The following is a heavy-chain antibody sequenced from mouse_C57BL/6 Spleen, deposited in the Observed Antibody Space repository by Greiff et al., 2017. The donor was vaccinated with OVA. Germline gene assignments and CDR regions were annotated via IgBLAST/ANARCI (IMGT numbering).Heavy chain of an antibody. V-gene: IGHV1-50*01. J-gene: IGHJ2*01. D-gene: IGHD1-1*01. CDR1: GYTFTSYW. CDR2: IDPSDSYT. Sequence: VQLQQPGAELVKPGASVKLSCKASGYTFTSYWMQWVKQRPGQGLEWIGEIDPSDSYTNYNQKFKGKATLTVDTSSSTAYMQLSSLTSEDSAVYYCARCDYGSGYVEYWGQGTTLTVSS. CDR3: ARCDYGSGYVEY.